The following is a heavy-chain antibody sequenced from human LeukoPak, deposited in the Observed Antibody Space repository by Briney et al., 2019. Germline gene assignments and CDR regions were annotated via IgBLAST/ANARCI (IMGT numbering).Heavy chain of an antibody. Sequence: ASVKVSCKASGGTFSSYAISWVRQAPGQRLEWMGWISAGNGNTKYSQNFQGRVTFISNTSATTAFMELSSLRSEDAAVYYCARGSGSGNNDYWGQGTLVTVSS. CDR3: ARGSGSGNNDY. V-gene: IGHV1-3*01. J-gene: IGHJ4*02. CDR2: ISAGNGNT. CDR1: GGTFSSYA. D-gene: IGHD1-26*01.